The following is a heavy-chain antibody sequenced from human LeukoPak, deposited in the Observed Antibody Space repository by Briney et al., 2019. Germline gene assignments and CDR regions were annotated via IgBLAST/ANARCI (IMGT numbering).Heavy chain of an antibody. J-gene: IGHJ4*02. V-gene: IGHV3-48*01. Sequence: GGSLRLSCAASGFTFSTYSMNWVRQAPGKGLEWVSYISSSSSTIYYADSVKGRFTISRDNAKNSLYLQMNSLRAEDTAVYYCARGPNSNWSGLDFWGQGTLLTVSS. CDR3: ARGPNSNWSGLDF. CDR2: ISSSSSTI. CDR1: GFTFSTYS. D-gene: IGHD6-6*01.